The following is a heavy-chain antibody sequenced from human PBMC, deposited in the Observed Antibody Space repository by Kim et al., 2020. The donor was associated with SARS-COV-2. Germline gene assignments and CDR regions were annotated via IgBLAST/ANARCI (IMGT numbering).Heavy chain of an antibody. Sequence: ASVKVSCKASGYTFTSYYMHWVRQAPGQGLEWMGIINPSGGSTSYAQKFQGRVTMTRDTSTSTVYMELSSLRSEDTAVYYCAGPCPDFWSGYSYYYYYGMDVWGQGTTVTVSS. CDR1: GYTFTSYY. D-gene: IGHD3-3*01. J-gene: IGHJ6*02. CDR3: AGPCPDFWSGYSYYYYYGMDV. CDR2: INPSGGST. V-gene: IGHV1-46*01.